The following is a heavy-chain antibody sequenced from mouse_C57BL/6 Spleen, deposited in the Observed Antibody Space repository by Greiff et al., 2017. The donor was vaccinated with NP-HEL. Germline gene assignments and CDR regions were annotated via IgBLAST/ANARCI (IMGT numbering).Heavy chain of an antibody. V-gene: IGHV1-82*01. J-gene: IGHJ4*01. Sequence: LVESGPELVKPGASVKISCKASGYAFSSSWMNWVKQRPGKGLEWIGRIYPGDGDTNYNGKFKGKATLTADKSSSTAYMQLSSLTSEDSAVYFCASADGYYAMDYWGQGTSVTVSS. CDR3: ASADGYYAMDY. D-gene: IGHD2-3*01. CDR2: IYPGDGDT. CDR1: GYAFSSSW.